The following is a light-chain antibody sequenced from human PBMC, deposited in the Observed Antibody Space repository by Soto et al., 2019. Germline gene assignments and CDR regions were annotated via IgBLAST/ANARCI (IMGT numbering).Light chain of an antibody. CDR1: QDIRNG. V-gene: IGKV1-5*03. CDR2: KAS. Sequence: DIQMTQSPSTLSASVGDRVTITCRASQDIRNGLAWFPQKPGKAPKLLIYKASKLESGVPSRFRGSGSGTAFNLTISRLQPDDSATDYCQPCHSYRNFTGGPGTTVDIK. J-gene: IGKJ3*01. CDR3: QPCHSYRNFT.